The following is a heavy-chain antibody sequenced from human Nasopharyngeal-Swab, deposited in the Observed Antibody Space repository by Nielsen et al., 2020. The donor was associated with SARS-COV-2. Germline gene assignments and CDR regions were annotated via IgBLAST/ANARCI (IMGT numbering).Heavy chain of an antibody. Sequence: GGSLRLSCAASGFTFSSYDMHWVRQATGKGLEWVSAIGTAGDPYYPGSVKGRFTISRENAKNSLYLQMNSLRAGDTAVYYCAKDLDRAEYSSSSHFDYWGQGTLVTVSS. CDR3: AKDLDRAEYSSSSHFDY. CDR2: IGTAGDP. D-gene: IGHD6-6*01. V-gene: IGHV3-13*05. J-gene: IGHJ4*02. CDR1: GFTFSSYD.